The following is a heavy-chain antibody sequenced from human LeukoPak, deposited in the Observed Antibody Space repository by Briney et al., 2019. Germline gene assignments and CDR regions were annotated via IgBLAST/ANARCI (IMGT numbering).Heavy chain of an antibody. CDR3: AKVRGKRAPVYGMDV. CDR1: GFTFSSYG. Sequence: GSLRLSCAASGFTFSSYGMHWVRQAPGKGLAWVAVISYDGSNKYYADSVKGRFTISRDNSKNTLYLQMNSLRAEDTAVYYCAKVRGKRAPVYGMDVWGQGTTVTVSS. J-gene: IGHJ6*02. D-gene: IGHD3-3*01. V-gene: IGHV3-30*18. CDR2: ISYDGSNK.